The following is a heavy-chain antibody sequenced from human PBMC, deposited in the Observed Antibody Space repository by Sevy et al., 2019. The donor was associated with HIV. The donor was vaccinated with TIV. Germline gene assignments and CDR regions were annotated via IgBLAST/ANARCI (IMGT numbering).Heavy chain of an antibody. J-gene: IGHJ3*02. CDR1: GFTFTDYA. CDR2: ISGSGGST. Sequence: GGSLRLSCAASGFTFTDYAMNWVRQAPGKGLEWVSCISGSGGSTFYADSVKGRFTISRDNSKNTLYLQMNSLRAEDTAVYYCAKDYYAGSGYYPQGAFDIWRQGTMVTVSS. CDR3: AKDYYAGSGYYPQGAFDI. V-gene: IGHV3-23*01. D-gene: IGHD3-22*01.